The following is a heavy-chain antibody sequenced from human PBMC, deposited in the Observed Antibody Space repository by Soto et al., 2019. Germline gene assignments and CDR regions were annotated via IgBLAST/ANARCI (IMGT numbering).Heavy chain of an antibody. V-gene: IGHV4-34*01. CDR2: INHSGST. CDR1: GGSFSGYY. D-gene: IGHD1-26*01. CDR3: GRGDSGSYVFDY. Sequence: PSETLSLTCAVYGGSFSGYYWSWIRQPPGKGLEWIGEINHSGSTNYNPSLKSRVTISVDTSKNQFSLKLSSVTAADTAVYYCGRGDSGSYVFDYWGQGTLVTVSS. J-gene: IGHJ4*02.